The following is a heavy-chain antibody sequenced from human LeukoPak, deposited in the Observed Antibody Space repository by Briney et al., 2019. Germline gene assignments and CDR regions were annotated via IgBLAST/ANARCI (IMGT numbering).Heavy chain of an antibody. D-gene: IGHD3-16*02. V-gene: IGHV4-39*01. J-gene: IGHJ4*02. CDR2: IYYSGST. CDR1: GDSISNSNSY. Sequence: SETLSLTCTVSGDSISNSNSYWVWIRQPPGKGLEWIGTIYYSGSTYYNPSLKSRVTISVDTSKNQFSLKLSSVTAADTAFYYCARLKQFNPAFEELSYYFDYWGQGTLVTVSS. CDR3: ARLKQFNPAFEELSYYFDY.